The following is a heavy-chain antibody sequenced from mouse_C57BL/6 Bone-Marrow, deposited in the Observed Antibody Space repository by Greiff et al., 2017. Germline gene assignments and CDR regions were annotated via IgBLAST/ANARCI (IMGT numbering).Heavy chain of an antibody. D-gene: IGHD1-1*01. J-gene: IGHJ2*01. CDR2: IYPRSGNT. Sequence: VQLQQSGAELARPGASVKLSCKASGYTFTSYGISWVKQRTGQGLEWIGEIYPRSGNTYYNETFKGKATLTADKSSSTAYMELRSLTSEDSAGYFCAIYYYGSSYGGYWGQGTTRTVSS. CDR3: AIYYYGSSYGGY. CDR1: GYTFTSYG. V-gene: IGHV1-81*01.